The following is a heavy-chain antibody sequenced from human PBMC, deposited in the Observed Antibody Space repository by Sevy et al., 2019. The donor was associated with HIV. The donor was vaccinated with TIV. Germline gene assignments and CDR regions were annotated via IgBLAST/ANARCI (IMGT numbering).Heavy chain of an antibody. Sequence: GGSLRLSCAASGFTFSKYGMHWVRQAPGKGLEWVAVISYDGGNKYYADSVKGRFTISKDNFKNTLYLQMNSLRAEDTVLYYGAEPGKFSGRYLDAFDIWGQGTMVTVSS. V-gene: IGHV3-30*18. J-gene: IGHJ3*02. CDR3: AEPGKFSGRYLDAFDI. D-gene: IGHD1-26*01. CDR2: ISYDGGNK. CDR1: GFTFSKYG.